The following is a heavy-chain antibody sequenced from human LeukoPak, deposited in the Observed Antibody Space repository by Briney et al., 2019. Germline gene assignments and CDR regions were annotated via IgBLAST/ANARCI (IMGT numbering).Heavy chain of an antibody. CDR1: GYTLTSYD. Sequence: ASVKVSCKASGYTLTSYDINWVPQATGQGLEWRGWMNPNSGNTGYTQKFQGRVTITRNTYTSTAYIGNSSLRSEATAVYYCARGRIVATRGKKGYWLVPSGEGALVTVS. J-gene: IGHJ5*02. CDR2: MNPNSGNT. CDR3: ARGRIVATRGKKGYWLVP. V-gene: IGHV1-8*02. D-gene: IGHD5-12*01.